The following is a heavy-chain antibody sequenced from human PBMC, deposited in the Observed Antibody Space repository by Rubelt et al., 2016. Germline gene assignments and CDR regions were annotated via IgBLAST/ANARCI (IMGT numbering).Heavy chain of an antibody. CDR3: ARYYDFWSGYYP. CDR2: INAGNGNT. CDR1: GYTFTSYA. J-gene: IGHJ5*02. D-gene: IGHD3-3*01. V-gene: IGHV1-3*01. Sequence: QVQLVQSGAEVKKPGSSVKVSCKASGYTFTSYAMHWVRQAPGQRLEWMGWINAGNGNTKYSQKFQGRVTITRETSGSTAYMELSSLRSEDTAVYYCARYYDFWSGYYPWGQGTLVTVSS.